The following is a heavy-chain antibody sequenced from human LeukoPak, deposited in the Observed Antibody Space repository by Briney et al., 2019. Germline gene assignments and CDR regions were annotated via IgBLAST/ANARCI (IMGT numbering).Heavy chain of an antibody. CDR1: GLSQSRGSYL. J-gene: IGHJ4*02. CDR3: ARSHDYGGKDFDY. CDR2: IYTSGST. D-gene: IGHD4-23*01. V-gene: IGHV4-61*02. Sequence: SETLSLTYSLSGLSQSRGSYLWRWIRQPAGKGLEWIGRIYTSGSTNYNPSLKSRVTISVDTSKNQFSLKLSSVTAADTAVYYCARSHDYGGKDFDYWGQGTLVTVSS.